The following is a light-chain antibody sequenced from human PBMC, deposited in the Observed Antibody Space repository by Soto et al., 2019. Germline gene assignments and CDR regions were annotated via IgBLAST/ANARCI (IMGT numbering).Light chain of an antibody. CDR2: DAS. CDR1: QDIRSF. J-gene: IGKJ2*01. CDR3: QLYHDVPYS. V-gene: IGKV1-33*01. Sequence: DIQLTQSPSSLSASVGDRVAITCQASQDIRSFLNWYQHKPGKAPKLLIYDASSLVTGVPSRFSGSGSGTDYTFTISSLQPEDIATYSCQLYHDVPYSFGQGTKVEIK.